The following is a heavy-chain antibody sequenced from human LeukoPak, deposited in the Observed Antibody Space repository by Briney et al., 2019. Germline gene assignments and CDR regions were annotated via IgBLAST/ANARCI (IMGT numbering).Heavy chain of an antibody. Sequence: ASETLSLTCAVHGGSFSGYYWSWIRQPPGKGLEWIGEINHSGSTNYNPSLKSRVTISVDTSKNQFSLKLSSVTAADTAVYYCARGRGYYDSSGYYRRNNWFDPWGQGTLVTVSS. D-gene: IGHD3-22*01. CDR1: GGSFSGYY. CDR2: INHSGST. J-gene: IGHJ5*02. CDR3: ARGRGYYDSSGYYRRNNWFDP. V-gene: IGHV4-34*01.